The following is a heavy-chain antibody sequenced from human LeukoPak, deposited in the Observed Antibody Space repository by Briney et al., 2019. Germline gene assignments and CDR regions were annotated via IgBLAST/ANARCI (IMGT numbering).Heavy chain of an antibody. Sequence: ASVKVSCKASGYTFTSYGISWVRQAPGQGLEWMGWISAYNGNTNYAQKLQGRVTMTTDKSTSTAYMELSSLRSEDTAVYYCARDNYTRPPTSVSHLWGQGTLVTVSS. D-gene: IGHD3-3*01. CDR3: ARDNYTRPPTSVSHL. CDR2: ISAYNGNT. CDR1: GYTFTSYG. J-gene: IGHJ4*02. V-gene: IGHV1-18*01.